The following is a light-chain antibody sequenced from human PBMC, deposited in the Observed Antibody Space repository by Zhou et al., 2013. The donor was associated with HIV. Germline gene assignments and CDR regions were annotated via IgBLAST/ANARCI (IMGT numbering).Light chain of an antibody. CDR3: QQYKDWPPT. J-gene: IGKJ1*01. CDR2: GAS. V-gene: IGKV3-15*01. CDR1: QTVGTN. Sequence: EIVMTQSPATLSVPPGERVTLSCRASQTVGTNLAWYQRKPGQAPRLLTNGASSRATGIPATFSGSGSGTEFTLTISSLQSEDFAVYYCQQYKDWPPTFGQGTKGGN.